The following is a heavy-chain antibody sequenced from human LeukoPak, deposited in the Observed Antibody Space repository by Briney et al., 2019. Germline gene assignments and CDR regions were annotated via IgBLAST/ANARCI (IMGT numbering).Heavy chain of an antibody. Sequence: GGSLTLSCAASGFTLSSYWLSAVRQAPGRGGEGVANIKEDGRKKYYVDSLKGRFPISIDNAENSLYLQMNSLRVEDAAVYYCARDPGGDCYSCLDYWGQGALVTVSS. CDR3: ARDPGGDCYSCLDY. CDR1: GFTLSSYW. V-gene: IGHV3-7*01. CDR2: IKEDGRKK. J-gene: IGHJ4*02. D-gene: IGHD2-21*02.